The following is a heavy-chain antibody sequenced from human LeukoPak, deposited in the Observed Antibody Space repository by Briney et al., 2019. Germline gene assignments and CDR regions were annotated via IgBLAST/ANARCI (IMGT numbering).Heavy chain of an antibody. CDR3: AKDLRIATIAAAGRGFDY. CDR1: GFTFSSYA. D-gene: IGHD6-13*01. J-gene: IGHJ4*02. CDR2: ISGSGGST. Sequence: PGGSLRLSCAASGFTFSSYAMSWVRQAPGKGLEWVSAISGSGGSTYYADSVKGRFTISRDNSKNTLYLQMDSLRAEDTAVYYCAKDLRIATIAAAGRGFDYWGQGTLVTVSS. V-gene: IGHV3-23*01.